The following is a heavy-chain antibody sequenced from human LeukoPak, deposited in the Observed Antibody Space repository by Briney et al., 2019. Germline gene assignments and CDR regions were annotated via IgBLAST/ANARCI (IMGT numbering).Heavy chain of an antibody. CDR1: GGSISSGSYY. CDR2: IYTSGST. Sequence: SETLSLTCTVSGGSISSGSYYWSWIRQPAGTGLEWIGRIYTSGSTNYNPSLKSRVTISVDTSKNQFSLKLSSVTAADTAVYYCARAGPPTDPNNWGQGTLVTVSS. J-gene: IGHJ4*02. CDR3: ARAGPPTDPNN. V-gene: IGHV4-61*02.